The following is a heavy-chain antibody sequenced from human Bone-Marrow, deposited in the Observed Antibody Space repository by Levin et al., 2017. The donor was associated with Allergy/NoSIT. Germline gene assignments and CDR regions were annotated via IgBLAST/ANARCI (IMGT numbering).Heavy chain of an antibody. J-gene: IGHJ4*02. CDR3: AGFRRDFWSGDGPDY. CDR2: IYYSGTT. D-gene: IGHD3-3*01. Sequence: NTGGSLRLSCTVSGGSVTYGSYFWSWIRQPPGKGLEWIGYIYYSGTTNYSPSLKSRVTISADTSKNHFSLSLTSVTAAATAVYYCAGFRRDFWSGDGPDYWGQGTLITVFS. CDR1: GGSVTYGSYF. V-gene: IGHV4-61*03.